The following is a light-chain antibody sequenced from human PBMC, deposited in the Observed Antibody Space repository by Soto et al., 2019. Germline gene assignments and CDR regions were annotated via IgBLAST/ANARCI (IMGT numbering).Light chain of an antibody. CDR2: AAF. CDR1: QGIGNY. V-gene: IGKV1-17*03. Sequence: DIQMTQSPSVVSASVGDRVTITCRASQGIGNYLAWFQQRPGEVPKRLIYAAFNLHSGVPSRFSGSGSGTEFPLTISSLHPEDFATYSRLQHRSYPFTFGQGTKLEI. CDR3: LQHRSYPFT. J-gene: IGKJ2*01.